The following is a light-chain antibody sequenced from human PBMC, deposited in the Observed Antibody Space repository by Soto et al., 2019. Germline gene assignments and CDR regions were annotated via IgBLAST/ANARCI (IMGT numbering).Light chain of an antibody. CDR1: QNINTY. J-gene: IGKJ1*01. CDR2: AAS. CDR3: QQSFSSPPT. Sequence: DVQMTQSPASLSASFGDRVTISWRASQNINTYVNWYQQKPGKAPKLLIYAASSLQSGVPSRFSGSSYGTDFNLTISSLQIEDFATYYCQQSFSSPPTFGQGTKVDIK. V-gene: IGKV1-39*01.